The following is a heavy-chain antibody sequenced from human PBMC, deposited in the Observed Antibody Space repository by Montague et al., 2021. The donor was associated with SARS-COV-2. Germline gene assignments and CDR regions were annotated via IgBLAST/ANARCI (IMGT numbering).Heavy chain of an antibody. J-gene: IGHJ6*02. V-gene: IGHV4-39*01. CDR2: KYYSGST. CDR3: ARVRYYGSGTSLGMDV. CDR1: GASISCRSYY. D-gene: IGHD3-10*01. Sequence: SETRSLTCTVSGASISCRSYYWGWIRQPPGKGLEWIGFKYYSGSTYYNPTLKSRVTISVDTSKNQFSLKLSSVTAADTAVYYCARVRYYGSGTSLGMDVWGQGTTVTVSS.